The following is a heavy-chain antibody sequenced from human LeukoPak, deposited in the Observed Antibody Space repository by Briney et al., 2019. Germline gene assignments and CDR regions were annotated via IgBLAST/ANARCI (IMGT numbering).Heavy chain of an antibody. CDR1: GGTFSSYA. J-gene: IGHJ4*02. Sequence: ASVKVSCKASGGTFSSYAISWVRQAPGQGLEWMGRIIPIFGTANYAQKFQGRVTITTDESTSTAYMELSSLRSEDTAVYYCASMRAMDHGDLSDYWGQGTLVTVSS. CDR2: IIPIFGTA. D-gene: IGHD4-17*01. CDR3: ASMRAMDHGDLSDY. V-gene: IGHV1-69*05.